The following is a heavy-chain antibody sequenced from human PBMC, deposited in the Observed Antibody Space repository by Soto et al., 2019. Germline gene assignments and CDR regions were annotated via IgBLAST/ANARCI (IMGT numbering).Heavy chain of an antibody. V-gene: IGHV4-39*01. J-gene: IGHJ4*02. CDR1: GGSISSSSYY. Sequence: QLQLQESGPGLVKPSETLSLTCTVSGGSISSSSYYWGWIRQPPGKGLEWIGSIYYSGSTYYNPPLKSRVTISVDTSKNQFSLKLTSVTAADTAVYYCARQSALGGYDYYFDYWGQGTLVTVSS. D-gene: IGHD5-12*01. CDR2: IYYSGST. CDR3: ARQSALGGYDYYFDY.